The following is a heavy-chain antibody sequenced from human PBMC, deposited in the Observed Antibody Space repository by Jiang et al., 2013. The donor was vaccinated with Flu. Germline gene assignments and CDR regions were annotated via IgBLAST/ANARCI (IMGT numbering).Heavy chain of an antibody. Sequence: QTLSLTRAISGDSLSSSGVAWNWIRQSPSRGLEWLGRTYYRSKWSNDYAVSVESRITINPDTSKNQFSLQLNSVTPEDTAVYYCARGRVSAFDIWGQGTMVTVSS. CDR2: TYYRSKWSN. CDR1: GDSLSSSGVA. CDR3: ARGRVSAFDI. D-gene: IGHD5/OR15-5a*01. V-gene: IGHV6-1*01. J-gene: IGHJ3*02.